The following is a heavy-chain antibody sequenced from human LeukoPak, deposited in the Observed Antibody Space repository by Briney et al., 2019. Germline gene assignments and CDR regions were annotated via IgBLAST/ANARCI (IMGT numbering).Heavy chain of an antibody. D-gene: IGHD2-2*01. Sequence: ASVKVSCKASGYTFTSYGISWVRQAPGQGLEWMGWISAYNGNTNYAQKLQGRVTMTTDTSTSTAYMELRSLRSDDTAVYYCARFGDCSSTSCYAVDHWGQGTLVTVSS. CDR3: ARFGDCSSTSCYAVDH. V-gene: IGHV1-18*01. CDR2: ISAYNGNT. CDR1: GYTFTSYG. J-gene: IGHJ4*02.